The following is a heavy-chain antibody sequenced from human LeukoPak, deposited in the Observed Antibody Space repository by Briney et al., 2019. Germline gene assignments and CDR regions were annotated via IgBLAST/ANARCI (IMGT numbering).Heavy chain of an antibody. J-gene: IGHJ4*02. D-gene: IGHD4-17*01. CDR1: GFTFSSYA. CDR2: ISGRGGST. V-gene: IGHV3-23*01. CDR3: AKPTGVNTVTAPFEY. Sequence: GGSLRLSCAASGFTFSSYAMSWVRQAPGKGLEWVSAISGRGGSTYYADSVKGRFTISRDNSKNTLYLQMNSLRAEDTAVYYCAKPTGVNTVTAPFEYWGQGTLGTVSS.